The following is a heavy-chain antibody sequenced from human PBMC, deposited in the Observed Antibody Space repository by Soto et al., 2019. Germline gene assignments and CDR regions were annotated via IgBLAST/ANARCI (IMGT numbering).Heavy chain of an antibody. CDR1: GGSSSSSSYY. V-gene: IGHV4-39*01. D-gene: IGHD6-19*01. J-gene: IGHJ4*02. CDR2: IYYSGST. CDR3: ASPLWDSSGY. Sequence: SETLSLTCTVSGGSSSSSSYYWGWIRQPPGKGLEWIGSIYYSGSTYYNPSLKSRVTISVDTSKNQFSLKLSSVTAADTAVYYCASPLWDSSGYWGQGTLVTVSS.